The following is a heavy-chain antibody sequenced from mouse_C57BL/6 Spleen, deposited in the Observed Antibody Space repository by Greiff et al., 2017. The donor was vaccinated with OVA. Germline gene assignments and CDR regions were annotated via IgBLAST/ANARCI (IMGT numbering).Heavy chain of an antibody. CDR3: ARFGGDY. CDR2: ISNKANGYTT. CDR1: GFTFTDYY. Sequence: EVQLVESGGGLVQPGGSLSLSCAASGFTFTDYYMSWVRQPPGTALEWLGFISNKANGYTTEYSAYVKGRFTISRDNSQSILYLQMNALRADDSATYYCARFGGDYWGQGTTLTVSS. V-gene: IGHV7-3*01. D-gene: IGHD3-1*01. J-gene: IGHJ2*01.